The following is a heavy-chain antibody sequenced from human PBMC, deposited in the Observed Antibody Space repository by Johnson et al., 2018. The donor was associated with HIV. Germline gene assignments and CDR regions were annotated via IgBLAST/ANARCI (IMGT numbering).Heavy chain of an antibody. V-gene: IGHV3-23*04. CDR1: GFPFSNAW. CDR2: ISGSGDRT. Sequence: VQLVESGGGLVKPGGSLRLSCRASGFPFSNAWMSWVRQAPGKGLEWVSVISGSGDRTSYADFAKGRFTISRDNSKNTLYLQMNSLRAEDTAVYYCAKGDRYNWNYVSAFDIWGQGTMVTVSS. J-gene: IGHJ3*02. CDR3: AKGDRYNWNYVSAFDI. D-gene: IGHD1-7*01.